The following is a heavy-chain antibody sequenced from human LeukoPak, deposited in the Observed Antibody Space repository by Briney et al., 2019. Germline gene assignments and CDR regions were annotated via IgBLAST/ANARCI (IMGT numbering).Heavy chain of an antibody. CDR3: ARSSKPDY. V-gene: IGHV1-2*02. D-gene: IGHD2-2*01. Sequence: ASVKVSCKASGYTFTDFYMHWVRQAPGQGLGWMGWINPTSGGTNYAQKFQGRVTMTRDTSISTAYMELSRLRSDDTAVYYCARSSKPDYWGQGTLVTVSS. CDR1: GYTFTDFY. CDR2: INPTSGGT. J-gene: IGHJ4*02.